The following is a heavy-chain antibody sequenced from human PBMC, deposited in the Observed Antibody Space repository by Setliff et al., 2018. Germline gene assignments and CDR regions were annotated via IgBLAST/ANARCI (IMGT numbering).Heavy chain of an antibody. J-gene: IGHJ3*02. CDR3: ARVGPLTDDAFDI. CDR1: GYTFTNYW. D-gene: IGHD1-26*01. V-gene: IGHV5-51*01. CDR2: IYPADSDT. Sequence: PGESLTISCQGSGYTFTNYWIAWVRQMPGKGLEYMGIIYPADSDTTYSPSFQGQVTISADKSINTAYLQWSSLKASDTATYYCARVGPLTDDAFDIWGQGTMVTVSS.